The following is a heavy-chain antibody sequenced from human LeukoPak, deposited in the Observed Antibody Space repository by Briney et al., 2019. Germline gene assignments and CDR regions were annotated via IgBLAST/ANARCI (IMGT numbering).Heavy chain of an antibody. Sequence: SETLSLTCAVYRGSFSNFYWSWIRQPPGKGLEWIGEISPSRGTNVNPSLKSRVTISVDTSKNQFSLRLSSVTAADTAVYYCARVLKRVVVTGMRSNAGFDNWGQGTLVTVSS. CDR2: ISPSRGT. CDR1: RGSFSNFY. J-gene: IGHJ4*02. CDR3: ARVLKRVVVTGMRSNAGFDN. D-gene: IGHD2-21*02. V-gene: IGHV4-34*01.